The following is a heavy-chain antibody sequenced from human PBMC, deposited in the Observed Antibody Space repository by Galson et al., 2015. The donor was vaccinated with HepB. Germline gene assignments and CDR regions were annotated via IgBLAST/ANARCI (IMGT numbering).Heavy chain of an antibody. J-gene: IGHJ4*02. CDR1: RFIFSGSA. Sequence: LRLSCAASRFIFSGSAIDWVRQASGKGPEWVGRIRSKANYYATLYVPSLKGRFTISRDDSKNMAYLHMRSLKTEDTAVYYCIRLGDLSGYSSRWGQGTLVTVSS. D-gene: IGHD2-2*01. V-gene: IGHV3-73*01. CDR3: IRLGDLSGYSSR. CDR2: IRSKANYYAT.